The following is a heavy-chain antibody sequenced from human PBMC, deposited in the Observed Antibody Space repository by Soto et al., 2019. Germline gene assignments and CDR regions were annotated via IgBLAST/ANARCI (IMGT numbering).Heavy chain of an antibody. Sequence: GGSLRLSCAASAFTFSTHAMTWVRQAPGKGLEWVSSISGSGGSTYYADSVKGRFTISRDNSKNTLYLQMNSLRAEDAAVYSCAKAGYCVSTSCYFPFDYWGQGTLVTVSS. CDR3: AKAGYCVSTSCYFPFDY. V-gene: IGHV3-23*01. D-gene: IGHD2-2*01. CDR2: ISGSGGST. CDR1: AFTFSTHA. J-gene: IGHJ4*02.